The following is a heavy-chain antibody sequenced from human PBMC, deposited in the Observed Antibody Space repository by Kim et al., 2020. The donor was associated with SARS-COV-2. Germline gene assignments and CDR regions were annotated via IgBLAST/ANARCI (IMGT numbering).Heavy chain of an antibody. D-gene: IGHD3-10*01. J-gene: IGHJ4*02. CDR3: ARGSGGYGIDY. CDR2: R. V-gene: IGHV3-11*01. Sequence: RYYAAPVTGRMTISRGNAKNSVYLQMKSLRAEDTAVYYWARGSGGYGIDYWGQGTRVTVSS.